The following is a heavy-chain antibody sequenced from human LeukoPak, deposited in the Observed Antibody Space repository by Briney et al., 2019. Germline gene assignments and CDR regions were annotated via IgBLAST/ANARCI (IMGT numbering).Heavy chain of an antibody. J-gene: IGHJ4*02. Sequence: GGSLRLSYAASGVTVSNNYMNWVCQAPGKGLEWVSLIYSGGSAYYADSVKGRFTISRDNSKNTLYLQMNSLRAEDTAVYYCARDPPAVAANTYGWGQGTLVTVSS. CDR2: IYSGGSA. D-gene: IGHD6-6*01. V-gene: IGHV3-66*01. CDR3: ARDPPAVAANTYG. CDR1: GVTVSNNY.